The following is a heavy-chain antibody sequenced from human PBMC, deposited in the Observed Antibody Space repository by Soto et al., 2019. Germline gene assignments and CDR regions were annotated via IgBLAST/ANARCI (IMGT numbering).Heavy chain of an antibody. CDR1: GFTFSGSA. Sequence: GGSLRLSCAASGFTFSGSAMHWVRQASGKGLEWVGRIRSKANSYATAYAASVKGRFTISRDDSKNTEYLQMNSLKTEDTAVYYFTSPAVAGTPNYYYYGMDVWGQGTTVTVSS. CDR2: IRSKANSYAT. D-gene: IGHD6-19*01. CDR3: TSPAVAGTPNYYYYGMDV. J-gene: IGHJ6*02. V-gene: IGHV3-73*01.